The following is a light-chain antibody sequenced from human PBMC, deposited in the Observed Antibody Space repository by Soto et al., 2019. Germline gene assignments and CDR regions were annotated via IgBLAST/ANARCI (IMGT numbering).Light chain of an antibody. CDR1: QSVSNS. J-gene: IGKJ4*01. V-gene: IGKV3-15*01. CDR2: GAS. CDR3: QQYNNWPLT. Sequence: ETVMTQSPATLSVSPGERVTLSCRASQSVSNSRLAWYQQKPGQAPRLLIYGASTRATGIPARFSGSGSGTEFTLTISSLQSEEFAVYYCQQYNNWPLTFGGGTKVEIK.